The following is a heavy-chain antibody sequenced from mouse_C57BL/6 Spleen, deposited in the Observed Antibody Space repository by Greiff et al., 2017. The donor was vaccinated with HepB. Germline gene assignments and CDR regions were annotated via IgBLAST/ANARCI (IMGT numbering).Heavy chain of an antibody. Sequence: QVQLQQPGAELVKPGASVKLSCKASGYTFTSYWMQWVKQRPGQGLEWIGEIDPSDSYTNYNQKFKGKATLTVDTSSSTADMQLSSLTSEDSAVYYCARYGYVNYAMDYWGQGTSVTVSS. CDR1: GYTFTSYW. CDR3: ARYGYVNYAMDY. J-gene: IGHJ4*01. CDR2: IDPSDSYT. V-gene: IGHV1-50*01. D-gene: IGHD2-2*01.